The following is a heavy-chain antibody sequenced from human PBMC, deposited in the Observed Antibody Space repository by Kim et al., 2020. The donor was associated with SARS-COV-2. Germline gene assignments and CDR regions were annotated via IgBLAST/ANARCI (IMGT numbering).Heavy chain of an antibody. V-gene: IGHV3-15*01. Sequence: APVKGRFTISRDDSKNTLYLQMNSLKTEDTAVYYCTTDTITFGEVIVTDYWGQGTLVTVSS. J-gene: IGHJ4*02. D-gene: IGHD3-16*02. CDR3: TTDTITFGEVIVTDY.